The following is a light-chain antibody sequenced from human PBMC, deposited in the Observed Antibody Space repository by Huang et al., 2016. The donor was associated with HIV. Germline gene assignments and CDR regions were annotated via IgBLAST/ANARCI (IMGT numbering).Light chain of an antibody. CDR1: QRVSSSD. CDR3: QQYGGSPIT. CDR2: GAS. Sequence: EIVLTQSPGTLSLFPGERATLSCRASQRVSSSDLAWYQQKPGQAPRVLIYGASNGATGIPARFSGSGSGTDFTLSISRVEPEDFAVYYCQQYGGSPITFGQGTRLEIK. J-gene: IGKJ5*01. V-gene: IGKV3-20*01.